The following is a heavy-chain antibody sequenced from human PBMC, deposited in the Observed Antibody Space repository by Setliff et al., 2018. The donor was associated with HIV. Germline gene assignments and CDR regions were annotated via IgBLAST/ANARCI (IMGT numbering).Heavy chain of an antibody. J-gene: IGHJ6*03. V-gene: IGHV4-31*03. CDR2: IYYSGST. Sequence: TLSLPCTVSGGSISSGGYYWSWIRQHPGKGLEWIGYIYYSGSTYYNPSLKSRVTISIDTSKNQLSLKLSSVTAADTAVYYCARGLVVVTDSDYDTNYYYYYYMDVWGKGTTVTVSS. CDR3: ARGLVVVTDSDYDTNYYYYYYMDV. CDR1: GGSISSGGYY. D-gene: IGHD5-12*01.